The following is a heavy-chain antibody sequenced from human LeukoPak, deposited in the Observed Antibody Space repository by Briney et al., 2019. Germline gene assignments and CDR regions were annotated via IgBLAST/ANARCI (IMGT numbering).Heavy chain of an antibody. Sequence: SETLSLTCAVSGGSISSGGYSWSWIRQPPGKGLEWIGYIYHSGSTYYNPSLKSRVTISVDRSKNQSSLKLSSVTAADTAVYYCARVSGYSGYDLNLFDYWGQGTLVTVSS. J-gene: IGHJ4*02. D-gene: IGHD5-12*01. V-gene: IGHV4-30-2*01. CDR1: GGSISSGGYS. CDR3: ARVSGYSGYDLNLFDY. CDR2: IYHSGST.